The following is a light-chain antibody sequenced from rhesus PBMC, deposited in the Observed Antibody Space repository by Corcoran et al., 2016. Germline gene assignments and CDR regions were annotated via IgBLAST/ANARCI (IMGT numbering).Light chain of an antibody. Sequence: DIQMTQSPSALSASVGDRVTISCRASQNIYSNLAWYQQKPGKAPKLLIYAASSLQTGIPSRLSGSGSGTDFTLTISSLQPEDSAAYYCQHYYDNPWTFGQGTKVEIK. CDR2: AAS. CDR3: QHYYDNPWT. J-gene: IGKJ1*01. V-gene: IGKV1S12*01. CDR1: QNIYSN.